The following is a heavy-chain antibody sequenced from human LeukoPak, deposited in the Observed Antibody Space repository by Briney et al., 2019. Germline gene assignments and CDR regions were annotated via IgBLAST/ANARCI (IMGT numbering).Heavy chain of an antibody. V-gene: IGHV4-31*03. CDR3: ASILWFGEFNDY. D-gene: IGHD3-10*01. Sequence: SQTLSLTCTVSGGSISSGGYYWSWIRRHPGKGLEWIGYIYHSGSTYYNPSLQSRVTISVDTSKNQFSLKLSSVTAADTAVYYCASILWFGEFNDYWGQGTLVTVSS. CDR2: IYHSGST. J-gene: IGHJ4*02. CDR1: GGSISSGGYY.